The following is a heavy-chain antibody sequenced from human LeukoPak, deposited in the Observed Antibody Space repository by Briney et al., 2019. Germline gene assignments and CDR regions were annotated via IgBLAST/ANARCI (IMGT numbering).Heavy chain of an antibody. J-gene: IGHJ4*02. CDR1: GFIFSTYT. V-gene: IGHV3-48*04. CDR3: AKAADYSTSWSDY. CDR2: IKSSSSTI. Sequence: GGSLRLSCEASGFIFSTYTMSWVRQAPGKGLEWISCIKSSSSTIFYADSVKGRFTISRDNAKNTLYLRMASLRVEDTAVYYCAKAADYSTSWSDYWGQGTLVTVSS. D-gene: IGHD2-2*01.